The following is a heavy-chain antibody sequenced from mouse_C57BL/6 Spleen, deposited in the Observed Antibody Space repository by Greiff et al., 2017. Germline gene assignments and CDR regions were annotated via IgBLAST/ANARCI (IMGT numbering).Heavy chain of an antibody. D-gene: IGHD3-2*02. CDR2: IDPSDSYT. Sequence: QVQLQQPGAELVKPGASVKLSCTASGYTFTSYWMQWVKQRPGQGLEWIGAIDPSDSYTNYNQKFKGKATLTVDTSSSTAYMQLSSLTSEDSAVYYCARGAQATSWFAYWGQGTLVTVSA. J-gene: IGHJ3*01. CDR1: GYTFTSYW. CDR3: ARGAQATSWFAY. V-gene: IGHV1-50*01.